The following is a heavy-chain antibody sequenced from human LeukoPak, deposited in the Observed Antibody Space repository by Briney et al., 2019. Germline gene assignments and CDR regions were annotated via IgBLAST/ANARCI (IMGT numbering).Heavy chain of an antibody. CDR2: IYYSGST. J-gene: IGHJ1*01. V-gene: IGHV4-39*07. CDR1: GGSISSSSYY. CDR3: ARVGSHHYGDWEYFQH. D-gene: IGHD4-17*01. Sequence: PSETLSLTCTVSGGSISSSSYYWGWIRQPPGKGLEWIGSIYYSGSTYYNPSLKSRVTISVDTSKNQLSLKLNSVTAADTAVYYCARVGSHHYGDWEYFQHWGQGTLVTVSS.